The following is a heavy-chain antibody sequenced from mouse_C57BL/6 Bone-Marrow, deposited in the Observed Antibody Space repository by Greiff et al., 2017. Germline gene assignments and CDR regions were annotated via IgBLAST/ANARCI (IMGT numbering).Heavy chain of an antibody. CDR1: GFTFSDYY. CDR2: ISNGGGST. J-gene: IGHJ2*01. CDR3: ARHDYSNYVGSFFDY. Sequence: EVKLVESGGGLVQPGGSLKLSCAASGFTFSDYYMYWVRQTPEKRLEWVAYISNGGGSTYYPDTVKGRFTISRDNAKNTLYLQMSRLKSEDTAMYYCARHDYSNYVGSFFDYWGQGTTLTVSS. D-gene: IGHD2-5*01. V-gene: IGHV5-12*01.